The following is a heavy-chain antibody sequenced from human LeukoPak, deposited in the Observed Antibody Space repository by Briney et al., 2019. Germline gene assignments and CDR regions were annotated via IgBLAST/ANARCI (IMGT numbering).Heavy chain of an antibody. J-gene: IGHJ4*02. CDR3: ARSGLPTVAAKFDY. CDR1: GGSISSYY. Sequence: SETLSLTCTVSGGSISSYYWSWIRQPPGKGLEWIGYIYYSGSTNYNPSLKSRVTISVDTSKNQFSLKLSSVTAADTAVYYRARSGLPTVAAKFDYWGQGTLVTVSS. V-gene: IGHV4-59*01. CDR2: IYYSGST. D-gene: IGHD2-15*01.